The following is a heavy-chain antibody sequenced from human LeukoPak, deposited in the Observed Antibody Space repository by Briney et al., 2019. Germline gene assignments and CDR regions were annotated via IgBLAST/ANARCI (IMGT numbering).Heavy chain of an antibody. V-gene: IGHV3-11*01. CDR2: ISSSGSTI. CDR1: GFTFSDYY. D-gene: IGHD3-22*01. J-gene: IGHJ4*02. CDR3: ARHGLDYYDSSGYYYVFDY. Sequence: PGGSLRLSCAASGFTFSDYYMSWIRQSPGKGLEWVSYISSSGSTIYYADSVKGRFTISRDNAKNSLYLQMNSLRAEDTAVYYCARHGLDYYDSSGYYYVFDYWGQGTLVTVSS.